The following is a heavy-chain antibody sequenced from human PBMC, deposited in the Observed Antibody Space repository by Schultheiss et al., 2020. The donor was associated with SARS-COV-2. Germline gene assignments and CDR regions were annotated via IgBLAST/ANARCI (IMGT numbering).Heavy chain of an antibody. CDR2: IIPIFGTA. D-gene: IGHD1-26*01. J-gene: IGHJ6*02. CDR1: GGTFSSYA. V-gene: IGHV1-69*06. Sequence: SVKVSCKASGGTFSSYAISWVRQAPGQGLEWMGGIIPIFGTANYAQKFQGRVTITADKSTSTAYMELSSLRSEDTAVYYCVSGSYYQNYYGMDVWGQGTTVTSP. CDR3: VSGSYYQNYYGMDV.